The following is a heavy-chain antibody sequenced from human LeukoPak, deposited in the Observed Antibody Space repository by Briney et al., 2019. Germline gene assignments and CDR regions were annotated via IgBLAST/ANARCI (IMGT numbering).Heavy chain of an antibody. Sequence: SVTVSCQASVGTFSSYAISWVRQAPGQGLEWMGGIIPIFGTANYAQKFQGRVTITADKSTSTAYMELSSLRSEDTAVYYCARDRATVTTWEYFDYWGQGTLVTVSS. J-gene: IGHJ4*02. CDR3: ARDRATVTTWEYFDY. D-gene: IGHD4-17*01. CDR1: VGTFSSYA. CDR2: IIPIFGTA. V-gene: IGHV1-69*06.